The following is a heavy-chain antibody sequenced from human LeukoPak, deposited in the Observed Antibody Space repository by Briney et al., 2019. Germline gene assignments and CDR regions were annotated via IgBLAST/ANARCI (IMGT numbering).Heavy chain of an antibody. J-gene: IGHJ4*02. CDR3: ASGIVGATYFDY. V-gene: IGHV4-4*07. CDR1: GGSISSYY. Sequence: SETLSLTCTVSGGSISSYYWSWIRQPAGKGLEWIGRIYTSGCTNYNPSLKSRVTMSVDTSKNQFSLKLSSVTAADTAVYYCASGIVGATYFDYWGQGTLVTVSS. D-gene: IGHD1-26*01. CDR2: IYTSGCT.